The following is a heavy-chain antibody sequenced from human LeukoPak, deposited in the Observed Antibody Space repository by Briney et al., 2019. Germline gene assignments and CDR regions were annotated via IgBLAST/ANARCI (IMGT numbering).Heavy chain of an antibody. D-gene: IGHD6-13*01. CDR1: GGSISSSSYY. J-gene: IGHJ4*02. CDR3: ARLVASSWYGTFDY. V-gene: IGHV4-39*01. Sequence: SETLSLTCTVSGGSISSSSYYWGWIRQPPEKGLEWIGSIYYSGSTYYNPSLKSRVTISVDTSKNQFSLKLSSVTAADTAVFYCARLVASSWYGTFDYWGQGNLVTVSS. CDR2: IYYSGST.